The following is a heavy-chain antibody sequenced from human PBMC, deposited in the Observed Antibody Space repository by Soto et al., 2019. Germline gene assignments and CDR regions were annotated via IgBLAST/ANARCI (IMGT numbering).Heavy chain of an antibody. CDR1: GYTFAAFF. Sequence: ASVKVSCKTSGYTFAAFFIHWIRQAPGQGLEWMGWINPTSGATVSAQKFQDRVTMTRDTSISTAYMELRGLKSDDTAVYYCTRDPDYGDYWGYFFDYWGQGTPVT. CDR2: INPTSGAT. CDR3: TRDPDYGDYWGYFFDY. J-gene: IGHJ4*02. D-gene: IGHD4-17*01. V-gene: IGHV1-2*02.